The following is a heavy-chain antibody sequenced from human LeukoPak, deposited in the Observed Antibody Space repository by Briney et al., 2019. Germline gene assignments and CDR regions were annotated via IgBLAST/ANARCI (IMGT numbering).Heavy chain of an antibody. J-gene: IGHJ5*02. D-gene: IGHD4-17*01. CDR1: GFTFSSYW. Sequence: GGSLRLSCAASGFTFSSYWMHWVRQAPGKGLVWVSRINSDGSSTSYADSVKGRFTISRDNAKNTLYLQMNSLRAEDTAVYYCARDSVDYGDFSGFDPWGQGTLVTVSS. V-gene: IGHV3-74*01. CDR2: INSDGSST. CDR3: ARDSVDYGDFSGFDP.